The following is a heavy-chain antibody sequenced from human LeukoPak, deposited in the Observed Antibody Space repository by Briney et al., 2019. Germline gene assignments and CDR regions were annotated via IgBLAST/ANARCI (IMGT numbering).Heavy chain of an antibody. V-gene: IGHV3-74*01. CDR3: ARELPREVTLDY. Sequence: GGSLRLSCAASGFTFSGYWMHWVRQAPGKGLVWVSRINGDGSSTTYADSVKGRFTISRDNAKNTLYLQMNSLRAEDTAVYYCARELPREVTLDYWGQGTLVTVSS. J-gene: IGHJ4*01. D-gene: IGHD2-21*02. CDR1: GFTFSGYW. CDR2: INGDGSST.